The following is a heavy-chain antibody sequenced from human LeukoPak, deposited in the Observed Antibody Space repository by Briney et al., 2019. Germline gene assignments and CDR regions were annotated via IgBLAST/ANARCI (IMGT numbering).Heavy chain of an antibody. CDR1: GFTVNSNY. V-gene: IGHV3-53*01. Sequence: QPGGSLRLSCAASGFTVNSNYMSWVRQAPGEGLEWVSVIYIAGSTYYVDSVKGRFTISRDNSKNTLYLLMNSLRAEDTPVYDPVIGLTTMVTPGQYYYYGMDVWGQGSTVTVSS. CDR3: VIGLTTMVTPGQYYYYGMDV. CDR2: IYIAGST. D-gene: IGHD4-23*01. J-gene: IGHJ6*02.